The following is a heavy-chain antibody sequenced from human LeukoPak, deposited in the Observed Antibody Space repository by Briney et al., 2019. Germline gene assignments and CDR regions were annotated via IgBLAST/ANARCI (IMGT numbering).Heavy chain of an antibody. D-gene: IGHD6-13*01. CDR1: GYSISSGYY. J-gene: IGHJ2*01. V-gene: IGHV4-61*01. CDR2: IYYSGST. Sequence: SETLSLTCTVSGYSISSGYYWSWIRQPPGKGLEWIGYIYYSGSTNYNPSLKSRVTISVDTSKNQFSLKLSSVTAADTAVYYCARVYYSNSYDYWYFDLWGRGTLVTVSS. CDR3: ARVYYSNSYDYWYFDL.